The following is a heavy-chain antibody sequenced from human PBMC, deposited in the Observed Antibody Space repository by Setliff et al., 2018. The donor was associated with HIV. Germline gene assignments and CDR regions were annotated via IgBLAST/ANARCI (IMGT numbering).Heavy chain of an antibody. CDR2: ISSSSRTI. CDR1: GFTFSSYS. CDR3: ARDTGAAADINDAFDI. D-gene: IGHD6-13*01. Sequence: GGSLRLSCAASGFTFSSYSMNWVRQAPGKGLEWVSYISSSSRTIYYADSVKGRFTISRDNARNSLYLQMNSLRAEDTAVYYCARDTGAAADINDAFDIWGQGTMVTVSS. V-gene: IGHV3-48*04. J-gene: IGHJ3*02.